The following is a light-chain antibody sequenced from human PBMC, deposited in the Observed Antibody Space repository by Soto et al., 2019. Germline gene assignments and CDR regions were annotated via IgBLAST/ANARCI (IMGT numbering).Light chain of an antibody. CDR1: SSDVGGYNY. CDR3: SSYTNSRQGV. J-gene: IGLJ2*01. CDR2: DVT. V-gene: IGLV2-14*03. Sequence: QSALTQPASVSGSPGQSITISCTGTSSDVGGYNYVSWYQHHPGKTPKLMIYDVTNRPSGVSNRFSGSKSGNTASLTISGLQAEDEADYYCSSYTNSRQGVFGGGTQLTVL.